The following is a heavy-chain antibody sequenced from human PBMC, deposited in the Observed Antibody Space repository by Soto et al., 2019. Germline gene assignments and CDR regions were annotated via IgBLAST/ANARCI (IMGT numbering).Heavy chain of an antibody. CDR3: AREFVPHSSGGSCYSNYWFDP. J-gene: IGHJ5*02. CDR1: GYTFTGDY. Sequence: APVKGSWKASGYTFTGDYIHCGRQAPGQGLEWVGWINPNSGGTNYAQKFQGGVTMTRDTSISTAYMELSRLRSDDTAVYYCAREFVPHSSGGSCYSNYWFDPWGQGTLVTVSS. D-gene: IGHD2-15*01. CDR2: INPNSGGT. V-gene: IGHV1-2*02.